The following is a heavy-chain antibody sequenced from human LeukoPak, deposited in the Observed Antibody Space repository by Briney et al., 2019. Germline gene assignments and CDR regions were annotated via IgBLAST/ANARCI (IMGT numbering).Heavy chain of an antibody. D-gene: IGHD2-2*01. V-gene: IGHV3-11*01. CDR2: ISSSGSTI. CDR3: ARNPRPCSSTSCPSYMDV. Sequence: GGSLRLSCAASGFTFSDYYMSWIRQAPGKGLEWASYISSSGSTIYYADSVKGRFTISRDNAKNSLYLQMNSLRAEDTAVYYCARNPRPCSSTSCPSYMDVWGKGTTVTVSS. J-gene: IGHJ6*03. CDR1: GFTFSDYY.